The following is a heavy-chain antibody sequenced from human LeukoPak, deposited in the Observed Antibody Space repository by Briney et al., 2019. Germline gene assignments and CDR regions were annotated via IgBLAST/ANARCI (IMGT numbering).Heavy chain of an antibody. Sequence: GSLRLSCAASGFTFSTYWMSWVRQAPGKGLEWIGSIYHSGSTNYNPSLKSRVTISVDTSKNQFSLKLISVTAADTAVYYCARGPHCSSTSCYEGNYYMDVWGRGTTVTVSS. D-gene: IGHD2-2*01. CDR1: GFTFSTYW. CDR2: IYHSGST. CDR3: ARGPHCSSTSCYEGNYYMDV. V-gene: IGHV4-4*02. J-gene: IGHJ6*03.